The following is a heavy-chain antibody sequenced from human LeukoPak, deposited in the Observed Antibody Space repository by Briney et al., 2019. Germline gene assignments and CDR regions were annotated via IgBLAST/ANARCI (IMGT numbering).Heavy chain of an antibody. Sequence: SETLSLTCAVSGGSFSGYYWSWIRQPPGKGLEWIGEINHSGSTNYNPSLKSRVTISVDTSKNQFSLKLSSVTAADTAVYYCARGSLVTPFDYWGQGTLVTVSS. D-gene: IGHD4-23*01. CDR1: GGSFSGYY. CDR2: INHSGST. CDR3: ARGSLVTPFDY. J-gene: IGHJ4*02. V-gene: IGHV4-34*01.